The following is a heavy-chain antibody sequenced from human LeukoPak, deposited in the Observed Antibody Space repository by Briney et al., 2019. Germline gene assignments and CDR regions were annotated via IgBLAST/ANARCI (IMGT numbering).Heavy chain of an antibody. CDR2: INSDGSST. CDR3: ARSYGSGSYYAVSPSDY. Sequence: GGSLRPSCAASGFTFSSYWMHWVRQAPGKGLVWVSRINSDGSSTSYADSVKGRFTISRDNAKNTLYLQMNSLRAEDTAVYYCARSYGSGSYYAVSPSDYWGQGTLVTVSS. D-gene: IGHD3-10*01. J-gene: IGHJ4*02. CDR1: GFTFSSYW. V-gene: IGHV3-74*01.